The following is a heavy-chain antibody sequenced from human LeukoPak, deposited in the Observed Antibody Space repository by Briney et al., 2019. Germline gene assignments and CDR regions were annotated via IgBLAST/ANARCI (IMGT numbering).Heavy chain of an antibody. CDR2: INHSGTT. D-gene: IGHD3-10*01. V-gene: IGHV4-34*01. CDR1: AGSLSGDS. J-gene: IGHJ4*02. CDR3: ARPGNYGSGIQWDYFDY. Sequence: PSQSLSPTCAVDAGSLSGDSWSWIRHPPGQGLEWIGKINHSGTTNYHPSLKSRVTISVDTSKIQFSLKLSSVTAADTAVYYCARPGNYGSGIQWDYFDYWGQGTLVTVSS.